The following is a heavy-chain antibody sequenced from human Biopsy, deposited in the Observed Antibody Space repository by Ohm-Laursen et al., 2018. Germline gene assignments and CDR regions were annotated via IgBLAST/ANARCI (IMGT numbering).Heavy chain of an antibody. Sequence: SETLSLTCAVYGGSFSGYYWSWIRQSPGKGLEWIGFISKGGDTTYNPSLRGRVAISVDTSKNQFSLKLSSVTAADTAIFFCARLYRLDDYWNDDPPDAFDVWGQGTRVTVSS. J-gene: IGHJ3*01. D-gene: IGHD1-1*01. V-gene: IGHV4-34*11. CDR3: ARLYRLDDYWNDDPPDAFDV. CDR1: GGSFSGYY. CDR2: ISKGGDT.